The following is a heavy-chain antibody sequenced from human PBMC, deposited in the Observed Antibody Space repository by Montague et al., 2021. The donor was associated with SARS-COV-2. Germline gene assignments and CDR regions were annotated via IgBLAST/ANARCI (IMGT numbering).Heavy chain of an antibody. V-gene: IGHV4-39*02. J-gene: IGHJ3*01. CDR2: IYYGGST. CDR3: ARHKDVSGWYEDAFDV. CDR1: GGSISSSNYY. Sequence: SETLSLTCSVSGGSISSSNYYWGWIRQPLGKGLEWIGSIYYGGSTYYNPSLKSRFTIPVDSSKNHFSLNLTSVTAADTAVYYCARHKDVSGWYEDAFDVWGPGTTVIVSS. D-gene: IGHD6-19*01.